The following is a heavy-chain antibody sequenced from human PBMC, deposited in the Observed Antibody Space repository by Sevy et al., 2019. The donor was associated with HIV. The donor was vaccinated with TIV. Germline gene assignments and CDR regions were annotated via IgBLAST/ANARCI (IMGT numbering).Heavy chain of an antibody. CDR2: FDPEDGET. Sequence: ASVKVSCKVSGSTLTQLSMHWVRQAPGKGLEWMGRFDPEDGETIYAQKFQGRVTLPEDTSTDTAYMQLSSLSSEDTAVYYWASTREYCSDNSGYFDFWGQGTLVTVSS. D-gene: IGHD3-22*01. CDR1: GSTLTQLS. V-gene: IGHV1-24*01. CDR3: ASTREYCSDNSGYFDF. J-gene: IGHJ4*02.